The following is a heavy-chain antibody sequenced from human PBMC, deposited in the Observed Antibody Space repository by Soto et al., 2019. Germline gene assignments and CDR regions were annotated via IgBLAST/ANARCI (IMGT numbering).Heavy chain of an antibody. D-gene: IGHD5-18*01. CDR1: GGSISSSSYY. V-gene: IGHV4-39*01. CDR3: ARLEYSYGYEDY. CDR2: IYYSGST. Sequence: QLQLQESGPGLVKPSETLSLTCTVSGGSISSSSYYWGWIRQPPGKGLEWIGSIYYSGSTYYNPSLKSRVTISVDTSKNQFSLKLSSVTAADTAVYYCARLEYSYGYEDYWGQGTLVTVSS. J-gene: IGHJ4*02.